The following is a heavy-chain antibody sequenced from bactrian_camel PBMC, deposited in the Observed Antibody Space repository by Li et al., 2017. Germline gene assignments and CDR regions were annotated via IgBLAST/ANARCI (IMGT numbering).Heavy chain of an antibody. J-gene: IGHJ4*01. CDR2: IYTDDGST. D-gene: IGHD4*01. CDR1: GVAVNTYS. CDR3: AAGLPRYDIATGSWDPYY. Sequence: VQLVESGGGSVQSGGSLRLSCGVSGVAVNTYSLGWFRQAPGQEREAVATIYTDDGSTYYADSVKDRFTISQDNAKNTVYLQMNNLNPEDTAMYYCAAGLPRYDIATGSWDPYYWGQGTQVTVS. V-gene: IGHV3S40*01.